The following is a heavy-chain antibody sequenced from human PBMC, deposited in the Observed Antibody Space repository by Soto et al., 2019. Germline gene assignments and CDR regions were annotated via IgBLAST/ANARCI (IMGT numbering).Heavy chain of an antibody. Sequence: GGSXRLSCSSSGFTFISYAMSWFRQAPGKGLEWVSSVSGSGVDTYYRDSVKGRFAISRYNSKNTVYLHMNGLRAEDTALYYCANHRTHYYDTLDTWGQGTLVTVSS. CDR2: VSGSGVDT. CDR3: ANHRTHYYDTLDT. V-gene: IGHV3-23*01. D-gene: IGHD3-22*01. J-gene: IGHJ5*02. CDR1: GFTFISYA.